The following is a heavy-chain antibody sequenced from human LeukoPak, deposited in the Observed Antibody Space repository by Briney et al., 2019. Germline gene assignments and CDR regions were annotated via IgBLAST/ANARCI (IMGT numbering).Heavy chain of an antibody. J-gene: IGHJ6*03. CDR1: GFTFSNYT. V-gene: IGHV3-21*01. CDR2: ISSSSSYI. D-gene: IGHD3-16*02. Sequence: GGSLRLSCAASGFTFSNYTMNWVRQAPGKGLEWVSSISSSSSYIHYADSVKGRFSISRDNAKNSLYLQMNSLRAEDTAVYYCARDMVRGVMITFGGVIATPDYYYYMDVWGKGTTVTISS. CDR3: ARDMVRGVMITFGGVIATPDYYYYMDV.